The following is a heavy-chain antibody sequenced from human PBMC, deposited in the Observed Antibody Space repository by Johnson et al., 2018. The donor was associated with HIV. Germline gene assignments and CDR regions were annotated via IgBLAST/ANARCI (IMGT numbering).Heavy chain of an antibody. D-gene: IGHD3-16*01. CDR3: AKDRNWGWPVWAFDI. CDR2: IKQDESEK. Sequence: VQLVESGGGVVRPGGSLRLSCAASGFTFTSYWMSWVRQAPGKGLAWVANIKQDESEKYYVDSVKGRFTISRDNAKNSLYLQMNSLRAEDTAVYYCAKDRNWGWPVWAFDIWGQGTMVTVSS. J-gene: IGHJ3*02. V-gene: IGHV3-7*01. CDR1: GFTFTSYW.